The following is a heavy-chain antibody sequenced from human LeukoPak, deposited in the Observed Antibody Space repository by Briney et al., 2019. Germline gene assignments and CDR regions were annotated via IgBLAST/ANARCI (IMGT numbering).Heavy chain of an antibody. CDR1: GGTFSSYA. V-gene: IGHV1-69*04. J-gene: IGHJ4*02. D-gene: IGHD1-26*01. CDR3: ASSLGATTDY. Sequence: SVKVSCKASGGTFSSYAISWVRQAPGQGLEWMGRIIPILGIANYAQKFQGRVTITRDTSASTAYMELSSLRSEDTAVYYCASSLGATTDYWGQGTLVTVSS. CDR2: IIPILGIA.